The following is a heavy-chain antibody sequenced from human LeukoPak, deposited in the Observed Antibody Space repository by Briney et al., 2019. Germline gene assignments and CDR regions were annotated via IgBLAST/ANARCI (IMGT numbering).Heavy chain of an antibody. CDR3: AKAHGRYSSGWYSFFRR. J-gene: IGHJ4*02. V-gene: IGHV3-23*01. CDR1: GFTFRSYA. D-gene: IGHD6-19*01. CDR2: ISGSGGST. Sequence: GGSLRLSCAASGFTFRSYAMSWVRQAPGKGLVWVSAISGSGGSTYYADSVKGRFTISRDNSKNTLYLQMNSLRAEDTAVYYCAKAHGRYSSGWYSFFRRWGQGTLVTVSS.